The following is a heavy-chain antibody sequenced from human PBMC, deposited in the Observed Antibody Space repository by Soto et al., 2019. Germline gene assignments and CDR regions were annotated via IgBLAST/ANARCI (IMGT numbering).Heavy chain of an antibody. CDR1: GFTFSSYE. D-gene: IGHD3-10*01. CDR3: ARCFGGMDV. Sequence: EVQLVESGGGLVQPGGSLRLSCAASGFTFSSYEMHWVRQAPGKGLEWVSYISSSGSTIYYADSVKGRFTSSRDNAKNSLYLQMNSLRADDTAFYYCARCFGGMDVWGQGTTVTVSS. J-gene: IGHJ6*02. V-gene: IGHV3-48*03. CDR2: ISSSGSTI.